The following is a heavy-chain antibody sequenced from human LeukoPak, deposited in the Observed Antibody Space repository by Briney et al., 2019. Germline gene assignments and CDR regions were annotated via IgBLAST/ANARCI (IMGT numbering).Heavy chain of an antibody. Sequence: ASVKVSCKASGYTFTSYGISWVRQAPGQGLEWMGWISAYNGNTNYAQKLQGRVTMTTDTSTSTAYMEPRSLRSDDTAVYYCARGVVVVPAAIGWEFDYWGQGTLVTVSS. D-gene: IGHD2-2*02. J-gene: IGHJ4*02. V-gene: IGHV1-18*01. CDR1: GYTFTSYG. CDR3: ARGVVVVPAAIGWEFDY. CDR2: ISAYNGNT.